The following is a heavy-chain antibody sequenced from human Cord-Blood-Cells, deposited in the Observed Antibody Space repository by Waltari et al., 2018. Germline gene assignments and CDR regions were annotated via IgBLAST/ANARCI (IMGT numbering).Heavy chain of an antibody. V-gene: IGHV3-30-3*01. CDR1: GFTFSSYA. D-gene: IGHD1-7*01. J-gene: IGHJ3*02. CDR2: ISYDGSNK. CDR3: ARDENWNYEDAFDI. Sequence: QVQLVESGGGVVQPGRSLRLSCAASGFTFSSYAMHWVRQAPGNGLEWVAVISYDGSNKDYAGSVEGRFPISRDNSKNALYLQMNSLRAEDTAVYYCARDENWNYEDAFDIWGQGTMVTVSS.